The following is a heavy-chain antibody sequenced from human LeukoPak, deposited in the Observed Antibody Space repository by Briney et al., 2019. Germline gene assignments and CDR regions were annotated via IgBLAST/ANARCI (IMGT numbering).Heavy chain of an antibody. V-gene: IGHV3-23*01. CDR3: AKIDYCSGGGCYSKWFDY. Sequence: PGGSLRLSCAASGFNFDTYGLSWVRQAPGKGLEWVSSISASGVTSESADSIKGRFTISRDNSRNTLYLQIESLRADDTAVYYCAKIDYCSGGGCYSKWFDYWGQGTLVTVSS. D-gene: IGHD2-15*01. J-gene: IGHJ4*02. CDR1: GFNFDTYG. CDR2: ISASGVTS.